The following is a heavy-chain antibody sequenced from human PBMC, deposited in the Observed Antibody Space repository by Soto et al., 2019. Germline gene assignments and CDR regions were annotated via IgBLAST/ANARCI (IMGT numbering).Heavy chain of an antibody. CDR1: GFTVRSTD. CDR2: IDGSGTFT. CDR3: VKNSGWFRS. D-gene: IGHD3-10*01. J-gene: IGHJ5*01. Sequence: GGSMRLACASSGFTVRSTDMSWVRQGPGKGLEWVSTIDGSGTFTYYADSVKGRFTISRDNSKNTVHLQMMSLGADDTAVYYCVKNSGWFRSWGQASLVTLSS. V-gene: IGHV3-23*01.